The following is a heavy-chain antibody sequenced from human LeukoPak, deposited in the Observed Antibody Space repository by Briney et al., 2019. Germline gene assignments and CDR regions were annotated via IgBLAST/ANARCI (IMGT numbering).Heavy chain of an antibody. CDR2: IIPILGIA. CDR3: ASMPYYYYYYGMDV. D-gene: IGHD2-2*01. Sequence: KVSCKASGGTFSSYAISWVRQAPGQGLEWMGRIIPILGIANYAQKFQGRVTITADKSTSTAYMELSSLSSEDTAVYYCASMPYYYYYYGMDVWGQGTTVTVSS. J-gene: IGHJ6*02. V-gene: IGHV1-69*04. CDR1: GGTFSSYA.